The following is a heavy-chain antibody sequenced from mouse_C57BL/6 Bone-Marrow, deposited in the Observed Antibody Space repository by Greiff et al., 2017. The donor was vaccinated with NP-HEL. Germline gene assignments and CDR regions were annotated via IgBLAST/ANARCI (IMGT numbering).Heavy chain of an antibody. V-gene: IGHV1-61*01. CDR2: IYPSDSET. Sequence: VQLQQPGAELVRPGSSVKLSCKASGYTFTSYWMDWVKQRPGQGLEWIGNIYPSDSETHYNQKFKDKATLTVDTSSSPAYMHLSSLTSEDSAVWDCARGDYGYHGWFAYWGQGTLATVTA. J-gene: IGHJ3*01. CDR1: GYTFTSYW. CDR3: ARGDYGYHGWFAY. D-gene: IGHD2-2*01.